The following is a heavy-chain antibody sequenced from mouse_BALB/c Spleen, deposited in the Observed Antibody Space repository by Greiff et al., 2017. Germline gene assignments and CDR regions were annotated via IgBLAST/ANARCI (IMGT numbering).Heavy chain of an antibody. CDR2: IWAGGST. CDR1: GFSLTSYG. Sequence: QVQLKQSGPGLVAPSQSLSITCTVSGFSLTSYGVHWVRQPPGKGLEWLGVIWAGGSTNYNSALMSRLSISKDNSKSQVFLKMNSLQTDDTAMYYCARDALLRLRSYAMDYWGQGTSVTVSS. J-gene: IGHJ4*01. V-gene: IGHV2-9*02. D-gene: IGHD1-2*01. CDR3: ARDALLRLRSYAMDY.